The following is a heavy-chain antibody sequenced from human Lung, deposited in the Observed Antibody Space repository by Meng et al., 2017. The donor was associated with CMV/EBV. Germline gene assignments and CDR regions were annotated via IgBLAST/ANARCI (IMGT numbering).Heavy chain of an antibody. Sequence: XXTSYYMHWVRQAPGQGLEWMGIINPSGGSTSYAQKFQGRVTMTRDTSTSTVYMELSSLRSEDTAVYYCARFVGSSSNRDFFYYYGMDVWGQGTTVTVSS. J-gene: IGHJ6*02. CDR2: INPSGGST. CDR3: ARFVGSSSNRDFFYYYGMDV. CDR1: XXTSYY. D-gene: IGHD6-6*01. V-gene: IGHV1-46*01.